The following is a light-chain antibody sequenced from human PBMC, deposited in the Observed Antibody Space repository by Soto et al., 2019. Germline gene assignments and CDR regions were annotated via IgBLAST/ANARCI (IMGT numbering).Light chain of an antibody. CDR3: QVWDSSSDLVV. CDR2: DDS. V-gene: IGLV3-21*02. Sequence: SYELTQPPSVSVAPGQTARITCGGNNIGSKSVHWYQQKPGQAPVLVVYDDSDRPSGIPERFSGSNSGNTATLTISRVKAGHEADYYCQVWDSSSDLVVFGGGTKVTVL. J-gene: IGLJ2*01. CDR1: NIGSKS.